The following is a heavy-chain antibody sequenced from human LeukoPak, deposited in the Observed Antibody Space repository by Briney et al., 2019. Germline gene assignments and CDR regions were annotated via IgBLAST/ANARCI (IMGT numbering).Heavy chain of an antibody. V-gene: IGHV4-4*09. CDR1: GGSISAHY. CDR3: ARQTPYSGNHYFDY. D-gene: IGHD1-26*01. J-gene: IGHJ4*02. CDR2: IDPTGLT. Sequence: PSETLSLTCTVSGGSISAHYWSWIRQSPGKGLEWIGYIDPTGLTSYNPSLNSRVTISEDTSKNQFSLKVRSVTTADTAVYFCARQTPYSGNHYFDYWGQGTLVTVSS.